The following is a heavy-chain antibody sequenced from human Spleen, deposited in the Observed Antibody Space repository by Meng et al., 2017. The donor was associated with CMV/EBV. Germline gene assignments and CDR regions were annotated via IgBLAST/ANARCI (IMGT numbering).Heavy chain of an antibody. CDR2: IKQDGSEK. V-gene: IGHV3-7*01. CDR3: AKPGDDSGTNWFDP. D-gene: IGHD6-19*01. Sequence: GESLKISCAASGFTFSSYWMSWVRQAPGKGLEWVANIKQDGSEKYYVDSVKGRFTISRDNAKNSLYLQMNSLRAEDTAVYYCAKPGDDSGTNWFDPWGQGTLVTISS. J-gene: IGHJ5*02. CDR1: GFTFSSYW.